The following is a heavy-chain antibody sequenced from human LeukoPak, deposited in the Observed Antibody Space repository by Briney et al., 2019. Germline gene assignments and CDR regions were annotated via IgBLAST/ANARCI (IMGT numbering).Heavy chain of an antibody. CDR2: INHGGST. CDR3: ARLPYYDFWSGYYTDWYFDL. Sequence: PSETLSLTCAVYGGSFSGYYWSWIRQPPGKGLEWIGEINHGGSTNYNPSLKSRVTISVDTSKNQFSLKLSSVTAADTAVYYCARLPYYDFWSGYYTDWYFDLWGRGTLVTVSS. CDR1: GGSFSGYY. J-gene: IGHJ2*01. D-gene: IGHD3-3*01. V-gene: IGHV4-34*01.